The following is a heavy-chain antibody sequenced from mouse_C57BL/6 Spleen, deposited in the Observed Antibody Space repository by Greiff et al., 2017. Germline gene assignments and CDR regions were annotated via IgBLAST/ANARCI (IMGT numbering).Heavy chain of an antibody. CDR3: ARERDSDYAMDD. CDR2: INPYNGGI. CDR1: GYTFTHYY. D-gene: IGHD3-3*01. J-gene: IGHJ4*01. V-gene: IGHV1-19*01. Sequence: EVQLQQSGPVLVKPGALVKMSCKASGYTFTHYYMNWVKQSHGKSLEWVGVINPYNGGIRYNKKLKGKATLTVDKSSSTAYMELNSLTSEDSAVYYCARERDSDYAMDDWGQGTSVTVSS.